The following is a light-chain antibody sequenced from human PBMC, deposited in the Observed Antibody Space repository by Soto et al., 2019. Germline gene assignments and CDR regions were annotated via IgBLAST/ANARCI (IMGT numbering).Light chain of an antibody. J-gene: IGLJ2*01. CDR2: DVT. V-gene: IGLV2-8*01. Sequence: QSALTQPPSASGSPGQSVTISCTGTSSDVGGYNYVSWYQQHPGKAPKFLIYDVTQRPSGVPDRFSGSKSGNTASLTVSGLQAEDEADYYCTSYGGSNNLIFGGGTKLTVL. CDR3: TSYGGSNNLI. CDR1: SSDVGGYNY.